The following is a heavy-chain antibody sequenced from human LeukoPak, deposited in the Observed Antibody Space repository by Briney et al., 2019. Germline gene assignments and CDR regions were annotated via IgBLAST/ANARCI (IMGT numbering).Heavy chain of an antibody. CDR2: IIPIFGTA. D-gene: IGHD2-15*01. CDR1: GGTFSSYA. Sequence: ASVKVSCKASGGTFSSYAISWVRQAPGQGLEWMGGIIPIFGTANYAQKFQGRVTITADESTSTAYMELSCLRSEDTAVYYCARDLDKYCSGGSCYSPWDYYYGMDVWSQGTTVTVSS. V-gene: IGHV1-69*13. CDR3: ARDLDKYCSGGSCYSPWDYYYGMDV. J-gene: IGHJ6*02.